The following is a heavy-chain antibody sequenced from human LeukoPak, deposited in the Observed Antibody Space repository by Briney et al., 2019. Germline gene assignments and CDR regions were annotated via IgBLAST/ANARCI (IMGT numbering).Heavy chain of an antibody. Sequence: SSETLSLTCTVSGGSISSSSYYWGWIRQPPGKGLEWIGSIYYSGSTYYNPSLKSRVTISVDTSKNQFSLKLRSVTAADTAVYYCARLYGSGSYYNYWGQGTLVTVSS. CDR1: GGSISSSSYY. J-gene: IGHJ4*02. V-gene: IGHV4-39*07. CDR3: ARLYGSGSYYNY. D-gene: IGHD3-10*01. CDR2: IYYSGST.